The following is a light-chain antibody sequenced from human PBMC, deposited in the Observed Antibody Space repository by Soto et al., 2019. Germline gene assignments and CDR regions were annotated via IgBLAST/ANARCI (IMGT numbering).Light chain of an antibody. Sequence: QSVLTQPASVSGSPGQSITISCTGTSSEVGGYNYVSWYQHHPGKAPKLMIYDVSNRPSGVSNRFSGSKSGNTASLTISGLQPEDEADYYCSSYTTSNTRQIVFGTGTKVPS. CDR2: DVS. J-gene: IGLJ1*01. CDR1: SSEVGGYNY. CDR3: SSYTTSNTRQIV. V-gene: IGLV2-14*03.